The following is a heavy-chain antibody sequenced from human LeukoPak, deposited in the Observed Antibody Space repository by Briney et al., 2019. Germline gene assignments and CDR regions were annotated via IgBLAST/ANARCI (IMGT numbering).Heavy chain of an antibody. CDR2: INHSGST. V-gene: IGHV4-34*01. Sequence: SETLSLTCAVYGGSFSGYYWSCIRQPPGKGLEWIWEINHSGSTNYNPSLKSRVTISVDTSKNQFSLKLSSVTAADTAVYYCARGNGYCSGGSCYDSNWFDPWGQGTLVTVSS. CDR1: GGSFSGYY. J-gene: IGHJ5*02. CDR3: ARGNGYCSGGSCYDSNWFDP. D-gene: IGHD2-15*01.